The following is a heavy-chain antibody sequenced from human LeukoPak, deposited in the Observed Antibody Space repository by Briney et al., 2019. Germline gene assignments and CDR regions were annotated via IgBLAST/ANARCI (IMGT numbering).Heavy chain of an antibody. J-gene: IGHJ3*02. CDR3: ARLRRWYSSSWYEDAFDI. D-gene: IGHD6-13*01. V-gene: IGHV1-46*01. CDR1: GYTFTSYY. CDR2: INPSGGST. Sequence: GASVKVSCKASGYTFTSYYMHWVRQAPGQGLEWMGIINPSGGSTSYAQKFQGRVTMTRDMSTSTVYMELSSLRSEDTAVYYCARLRRWYSSSWYEDAFDIWGQGTMVTVSS.